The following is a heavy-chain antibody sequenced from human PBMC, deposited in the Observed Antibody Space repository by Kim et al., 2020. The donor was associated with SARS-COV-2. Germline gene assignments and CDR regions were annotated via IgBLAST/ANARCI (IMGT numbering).Heavy chain of an antibody. CDR1: GFSFRTYW. CDR3: ATDATYCHESPNDGCDI. CDR2: VNCVENNA. Sequence: GGSLRLSCVASGFSFRTYWLHWVRRVPGKGLVWVSGVNCVENNAYYADSVKGRFTIFTDNAKNTLYLQMNSLRVEDTAIYYCATDATYCHESPNDGCDI. V-gene: IGHV3-74*01. D-gene: IGHD2-15*01. J-gene: IGHJ3*02.